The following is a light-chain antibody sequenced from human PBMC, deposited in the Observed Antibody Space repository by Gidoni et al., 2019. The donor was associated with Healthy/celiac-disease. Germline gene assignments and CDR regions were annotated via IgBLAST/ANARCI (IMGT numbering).Light chain of an antibody. J-gene: IGKJ2*03. Sequence: DIQMTQSPSSLSASVGDRVTITCRARQSISSYLNWYQQKPGKAPKLLIYAASSLQSGVPSRFSGSGSGTDFTLTISSLQPEDFATYYCQQSYSTPPYSFGQXAKLEIK. CDR1: QSISSY. V-gene: IGKV1-39*01. CDR3: QQSYSTPPYS. CDR2: AAS.